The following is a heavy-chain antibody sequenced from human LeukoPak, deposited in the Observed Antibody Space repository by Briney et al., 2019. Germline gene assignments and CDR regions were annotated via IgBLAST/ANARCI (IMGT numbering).Heavy chain of an antibody. Sequence: ASVKVSCKASGYTFTGYYMHWVRQAPGQGLEWMGWIYPNSGGTNYAQKFQGRVTMTRDTSISTAYMELSRLRSDDTAVYYCAATAHYDSSGYYSHSFDYWGQGTLVTVSS. V-gene: IGHV1-2*02. J-gene: IGHJ4*02. CDR2: IYPNSGGT. CDR1: GYTFTGYY. D-gene: IGHD3-22*01. CDR3: AATAHYDSSGYYSHSFDY.